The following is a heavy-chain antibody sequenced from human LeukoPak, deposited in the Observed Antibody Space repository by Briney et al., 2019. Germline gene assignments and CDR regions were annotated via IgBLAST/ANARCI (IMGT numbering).Heavy chain of an antibody. D-gene: IGHD3-3*01. CDR1: GGSVSSGSYY. V-gene: IGHV4-61*03. J-gene: IGHJ4*02. CDR3: AREGGFYRPLDY. CDR2: VHLDGRT. Sequence: SETLSLTCTVSGGSVSSGSYYWSWIRKPPGKGLEWIGEVHLDGRTNYNPSLKSRLIMSVDLPENHISLKLTSVTAADTAVYYCAREGGFYRPLDYSGQGTLVTVSS.